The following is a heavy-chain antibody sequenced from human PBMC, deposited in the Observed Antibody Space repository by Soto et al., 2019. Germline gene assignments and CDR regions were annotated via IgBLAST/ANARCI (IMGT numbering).Heavy chain of an antibody. Sequence: GGSLRLSCAASGFTFSSYAMHWVRQAPGKGLEWVAVISYDGSNKYYADSGKGRFTISRDNSKNTLYLQMNSLRAEDTAVYYCASLGSNYDDYYYSYGMDVWGQGTTVTVSS. D-gene: IGHD4-4*01. V-gene: IGHV3-30-3*01. CDR2: ISYDGSNK. CDR1: GFTFSSYA. J-gene: IGHJ6*02. CDR3: ASLGSNYDDYYYSYGMDV.